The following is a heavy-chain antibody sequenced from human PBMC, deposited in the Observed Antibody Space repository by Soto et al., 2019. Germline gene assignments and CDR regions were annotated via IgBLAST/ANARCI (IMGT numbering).Heavy chain of an antibody. CDR1: GGSISSSIYY. Sequence: QLQLQESGPGLVKPSETLSLTCTVSGGSISSSIYYGGWIRQPPGKGLEWIGSIFYSGSTYYNPSLKSRVTISVDTSKNPCSLKLSSVTAADTAMYYCARQVVNASSPIYSFDYWGQGILVTVSS. CDR3: ARQVVNASSPIYSFDY. J-gene: IGHJ4*02. D-gene: IGHD2-21*01. V-gene: IGHV4-39*01. CDR2: IFYSGST.